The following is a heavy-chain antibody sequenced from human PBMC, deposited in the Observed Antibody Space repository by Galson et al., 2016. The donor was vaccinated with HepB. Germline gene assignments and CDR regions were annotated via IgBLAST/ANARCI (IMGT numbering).Heavy chain of an antibody. D-gene: IGHD6-19*01. J-gene: IGHJ4*02. CDR1: GGSISSIDYY. CDR3: ARYRSALFGCGCYSDL. V-gene: IGHV4-39*01. CDR2: VYYSGST. Sequence: SETLSLTCTVSGGSISSIDYYWDWIRQPPGKGLEWIGGVYYSGSTYYNPSLKSRITISVDTSRNQFSLKLNSVTAADTAVYYCARYRSALFGCGCYSDLWGQGTLVTVSS.